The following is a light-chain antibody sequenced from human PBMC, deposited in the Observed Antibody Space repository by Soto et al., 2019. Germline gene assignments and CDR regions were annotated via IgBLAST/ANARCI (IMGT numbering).Light chain of an antibody. Sequence: QRTKSPSTLSAPVGSRPSITCRASQSISSWLAWYQQKPGKAPKLLIYDASSLESGVPSRFSGSGSGTEFTLTISRLQPDDFATYYCQQYNSYRTFGQGTKVDIK. J-gene: IGKJ1*01. V-gene: IGKV1-5*01. CDR2: DAS. CDR3: QQYNSYRT. CDR1: QSISSW.